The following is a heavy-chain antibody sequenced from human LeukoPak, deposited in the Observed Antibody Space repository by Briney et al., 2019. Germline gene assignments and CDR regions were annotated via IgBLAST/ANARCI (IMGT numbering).Heavy chain of an antibody. V-gene: IGHV3-33*06. CDR1: GFTFSSYG. D-gene: IGHD2-2*02. CDR2: IWYDGSNK. J-gene: IGHJ4*02. CDR3: AKVLGYCSTTNCYIES. Sequence: GRSLRLSCAASGFTFSSYGMHWVRQAPGKGLEWVAVIWYDGSNKYYADSVKGRFTISRDNSKNTLYLQMNSLRVEDSAVYYCAKVLGYCSTTNCYIESWGQGTLVTVSS.